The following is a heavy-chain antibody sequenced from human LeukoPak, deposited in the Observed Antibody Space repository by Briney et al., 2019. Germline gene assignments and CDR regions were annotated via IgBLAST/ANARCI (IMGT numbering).Heavy chain of an antibody. J-gene: IGHJ4*02. D-gene: IGHD6-6*01. CDR2: IYSGGST. CDR1: GFTVSSNY. V-gene: IGHV3-66*02. Sequence: PGGSLRLSCAVSGFTVSSNYMSWVRQAPGKGLEWVSVIYSGGSTYYADSVKGRFTISRDNSKNTLYLQMNSLRAEDTAVYYCARDPYSSSLYFDYWGQGTLVTVSS. CDR3: ARDPYSSSLYFDY.